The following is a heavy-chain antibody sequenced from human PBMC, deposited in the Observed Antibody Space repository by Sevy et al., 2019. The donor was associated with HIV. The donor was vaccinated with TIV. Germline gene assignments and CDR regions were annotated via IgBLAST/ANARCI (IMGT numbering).Heavy chain of an antibody. CDR3: TTGGSSSWYIRYFQH. CDR2: IKSKTDGGTT. CDR1: GFTFSNAW. D-gene: IGHD6-13*01. Sequence: GGSLRLSCAASGFTFSNAWMSWVRQAPGKGLEWVDRIKSKTDGGTTDYAAPVKGRFTISRDDSKNTLYLQMNSLKTEDTAVYYCTTGGSSSWYIRYFQHWGQGTLVTVSS. J-gene: IGHJ1*01. V-gene: IGHV3-15*01.